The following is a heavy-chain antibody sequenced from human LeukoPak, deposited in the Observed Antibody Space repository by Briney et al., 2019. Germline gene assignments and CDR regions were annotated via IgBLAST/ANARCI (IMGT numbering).Heavy chain of an antibody. CDR1: GYTFTSYG. V-gene: IGHV1-18*01. D-gene: IGHD2-21*02. CDR2: ISAYNGNT. CDR3: ASHPTNAYCGGDCYSGAFDI. Sequence: ASVKVSCKASGYTFTSYGISWVRQAPGQGLEWMGWISAYNGNTNYAQKLQGRVTMTTDTSTSTAYVELRSLRSDDTAVYYCASHPTNAYCGGDCYSGAFDIWGQGTMVTVSS. J-gene: IGHJ3*02.